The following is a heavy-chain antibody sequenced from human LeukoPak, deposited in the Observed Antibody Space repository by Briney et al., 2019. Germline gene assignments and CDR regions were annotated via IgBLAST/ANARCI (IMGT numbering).Heavy chain of an antibody. J-gene: IGHJ4*02. CDR3: AKARGYSSSPGDH. CDR2: IWYDGSNK. CDR1: GFTFSSYG. V-gene: IGHV3-33*06. D-gene: IGHD6-13*01. Sequence: GRSLRLSCAASGFTFSSYGMHWVRQAPGKGLEWVAVIWYDGSNKYYADSVKGRFTISRDNSKNTLYLQMNSLRAEDTAVYYCAKARGYSSSPGDHWGQGTLVTVSS.